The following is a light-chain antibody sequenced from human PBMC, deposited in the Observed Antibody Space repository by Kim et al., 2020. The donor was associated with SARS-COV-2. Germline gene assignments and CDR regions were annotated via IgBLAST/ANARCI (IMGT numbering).Light chain of an antibody. CDR3: QTWDTHIQV. V-gene: IGLV4-69*01. J-gene: IGLJ3*02. CDR2: LNSDGSH. CDR1: SGHTTYA. Sequence: AAVNLTCPLSSGHTTYAIAWHQEQPERGPRYLMKLNSDGSHSKGDGIPDRFSGSSSGAERYLTISSLQSEDEADYYCQTWDTHIQVFGGGTQLTVL.